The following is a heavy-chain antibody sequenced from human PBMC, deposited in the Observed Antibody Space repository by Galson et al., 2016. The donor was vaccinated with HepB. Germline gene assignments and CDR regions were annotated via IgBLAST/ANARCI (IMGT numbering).Heavy chain of an antibody. V-gene: IGHV3-23*01. CDR1: GFTFSSYA. Sequence: SLRLSCAASGFTFSSYAMSWVRQAPGKGLEWVSIISGSGGGTSYADSVKGRFTISRDNSKNTLYLQMNSLRSEDTAVYYCVKGASMGWLQLQASYFDYWGQGTLVTVSS. D-gene: IGHD5-24*01. J-gene: IGHJ4*02. CDR2: ISGSGGGT. CDR3: VKGASMGWLQLQASYFDY.